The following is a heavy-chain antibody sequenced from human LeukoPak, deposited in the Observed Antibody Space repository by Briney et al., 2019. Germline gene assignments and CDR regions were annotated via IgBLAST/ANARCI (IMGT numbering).Heavy chain of an antibody. D-gene: IGHD3-10*01. Sequence: GGSLRLSCAASGFTFSNYWMSWVRQAPGKGLEWVANIKQDGSEKYYVDSVKGRFTISRDNAKNSLFLQMNNLRAEDTAVYYCARARAPFGEGYFDYWGQGTLVTVSS. CDR1: GFTFSNYW. CDR3: ARARAPFGEGYFDY. J-gene: IGHJ4*02. CDR2: IKQDGSEK. V-gene: IGHV3-7*01.